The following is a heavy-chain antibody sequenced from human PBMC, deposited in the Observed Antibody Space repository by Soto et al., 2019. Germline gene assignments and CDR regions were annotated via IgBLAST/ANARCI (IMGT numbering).Heavy chain of an antibody. J-gene: IGHJ5*02. CDR2: IYHSGST. CDR1: GDSISSDYW. D-gene: IGHD3-10*01. Sequence: QVQLQESGPGLVEPSGTLSLTCAVSGDSISSDYWWNWVRQPPGKGPEWIGEIYHSGSTNYNPSLKSRVTISVDKSKNQFSLNLRSVTAADTAVYYCARASYGSGSYLNWFDPWGQGTLVTVSS. V-gene: IGHV4-4*02. CDR3: ARASYGSGSYLNWFDP.